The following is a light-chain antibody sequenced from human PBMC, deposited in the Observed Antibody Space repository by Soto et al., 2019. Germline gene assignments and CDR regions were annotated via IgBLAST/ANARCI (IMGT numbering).Light chain of an antibody. CDR1: QSVSIN. CDR3: QQYNNWWT. V-gene: IGKV3-15*01. CDR2: GAS. J-gene: IGKJ1*01. Sequence: EIVMTQSPATLSVSPGERATLSCRASQSVSINLAWYQQKPGQAPRLLIYGASTRATGIPDRFSGSGSGTEVTLTISSLQSEDFAVYYCQQYNNWWTVGQGTKVEIK.